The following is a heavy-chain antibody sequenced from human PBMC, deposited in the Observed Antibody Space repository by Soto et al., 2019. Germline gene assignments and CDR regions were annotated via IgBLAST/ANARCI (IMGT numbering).Heavy chain of an antibody. CDR3: ARRGGGVVLTATTPFDY. J-gene: IGHJ4*02. CDR2: IYHSGST. CDR1: SGSISTANW. V-gene: IGHV4-4*02. D-gene: IGHD2-21*02. Sequence: QVPLQESGPRLVRPSGTLSLTCTVSSGSISTANWWSWVRQPPGRGLEWIGEIYHSGSTNYNLSLKSRVTRSVDKSKNQFSLRLSSVTAADTAMYYCARRGGGVVLTATTPFDYWGQGTLVTVSS.